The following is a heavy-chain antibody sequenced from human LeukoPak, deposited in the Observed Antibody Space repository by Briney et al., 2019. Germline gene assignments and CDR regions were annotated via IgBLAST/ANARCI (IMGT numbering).Heavy chain of an antibody. CDR1: GASISSSTYH. V-gene: IGHV4-39*01. CDR2: IYYSGST. D-gene: IGHD3-22*01. CDR3: ASHTSFYYDATGYQGALGS. Sequence: SETLSLTCTVSGASISSSTYHWGWIRQAPGKGLEWIGSIYYSGSTYYKSSLKSRVTISADTSKNQFSLKVYSVIAADTAVYYCASHTSFYYDATGYQGALGSWGQGTLVTVSS. J-gene: IGHJ5*02.